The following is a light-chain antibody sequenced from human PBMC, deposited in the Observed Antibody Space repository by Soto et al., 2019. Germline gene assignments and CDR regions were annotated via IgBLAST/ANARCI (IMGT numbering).Light chain of an antibody. CDR1: QSVSPW. CDR2: DVS. CDR3: QQYTTFSPT. J-gene: IGKJ2*01. V-gene: IGKV1-5*01. Sequence: IQMTQTPSTLSASVGDRVTITCRASQSVSPWLAWYQQTPGKAPKLLIYDVSNLQFGIPSRFSGSGSETEFTLTTSGLQPDDFATYYCQQYTTFSPTFGQGTKLDI.